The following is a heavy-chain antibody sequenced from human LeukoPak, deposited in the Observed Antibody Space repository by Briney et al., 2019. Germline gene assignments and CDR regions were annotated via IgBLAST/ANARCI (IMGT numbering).Heavy chain of an antibody. CDR2: ISSTGAYI. J-gene: IGHJ4*02. V-gene: IGHV3-21*01. CDR1: GFIFSSDS. Sequence: GGSLRLSCATSGFIFSSDSMIWVRQAPGKGLEWVSSISSTGAYIYYADSLKGRFTISRDNAKNSLYLQMNSLRADDTAVYYCARGLAAAGTRGPYWGQGTRVTVSS. CDR3: ARGLAAAGTRGPY. D-gene: IGHD6-13*01.